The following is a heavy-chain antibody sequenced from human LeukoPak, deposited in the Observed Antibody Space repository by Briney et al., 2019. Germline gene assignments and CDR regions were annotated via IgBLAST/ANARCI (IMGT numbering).Heavy chain of an antibody. CDR3: ASHYYDSSGYPPLGY. Sequence: KSSQTLSLTCSVSGGSFSSYYWSWIRQPPGKGLEWNGYIYNSGSINYNPSLKSRVSISVDTSKNQFSLKLSSVTAADTAVYYCASHYYDSSGYPPLGYWGQGTLVTVSS. V-gene: IGHV4-59*01. J-gene: IGHJ4*02. D-gene: IGHD3-22*01. CDR2: IYNSGSI. CDR1: GGSFSSYY.